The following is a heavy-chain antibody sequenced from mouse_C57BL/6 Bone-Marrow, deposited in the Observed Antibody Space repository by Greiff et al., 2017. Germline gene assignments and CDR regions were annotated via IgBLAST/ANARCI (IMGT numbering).Heavy chain of an antibody. V-gene: IGHV3-6*01. J-gene: IGHJ2*01. CDR2: ISYDGRN. D-gene: IGHD2-1*01. CDR3: ARDLLWSFDY. Sequence: VQLKESGPGLVKPSQSLSLTCYVTGYSITSGYYWNWLRQFPGNKLAWMGYISYDGRNNSIPSLKNRISITRDTSKHQLFLKLNSVTTEDTATYYCARDLLWSFDYWGQGTTLTVSS. CDR1: GYSITSGYY.